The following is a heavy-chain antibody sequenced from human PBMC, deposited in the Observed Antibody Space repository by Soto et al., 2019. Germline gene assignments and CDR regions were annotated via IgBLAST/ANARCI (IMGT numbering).Heavy chain of an antibody. CDR3: AKQVVPHNNGLDS. CDR2: ISYDGSNK. V-gene: IGHV3-30*18. Sequence: PGGSLRLSCAASGFTFSTYGIHWVRQAPGKGLEWVAVISYDGSNKYFADSVKGRFTISRDNSQNTLYLQMNSLRAEDTAVYHCAKQVVPHNNGLDSWGQGTMVTVS. D-gene: IGHD2-8*01. J-gene: IGHJ3*02. CDR1: GFTFSTYG.